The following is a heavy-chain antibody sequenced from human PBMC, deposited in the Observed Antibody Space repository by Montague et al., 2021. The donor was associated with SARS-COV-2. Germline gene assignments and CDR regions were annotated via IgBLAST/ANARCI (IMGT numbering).Heavy chain of an antibody. CDR2: IYDGGST. Sequence: SLRLSCAASGFTVTSNYMSWVRQAPGKGLEWVSVIYDGGSTYYADSGKGRFTISRDNSKNTLYLQMNSLRAEDTAVYYCARGGGLRNYGMDAWGQGTTVTVSS. D-gene: IGHD5-12*01. CDR1: GFTVTSNY. V-gene: IGHV3-53*01. J-gene: IGHJ6*02. CDR3: ARGGGLRNYGMDA.